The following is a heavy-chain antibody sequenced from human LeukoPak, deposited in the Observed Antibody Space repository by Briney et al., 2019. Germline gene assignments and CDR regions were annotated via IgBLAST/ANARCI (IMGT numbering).Heavy chain of an antibody. Sequence: PGGSLRLSCAASGFTVITNDMTWVRQPPGKGLEWIGNVYYSGSTYYNPSLKSRVTISVDTSKNQFSLKLSSVTAADTAVYYCARRRGYDHFDYWGQGTLVTVSS. CDR3: ARRRGYDHFDY. J-gene: IGHJ4*02. V-gene: IGHV4-39*01. D-gene: IGHD5-12*01. CDR2: VYYSGST. CDR1: GFTVITND.